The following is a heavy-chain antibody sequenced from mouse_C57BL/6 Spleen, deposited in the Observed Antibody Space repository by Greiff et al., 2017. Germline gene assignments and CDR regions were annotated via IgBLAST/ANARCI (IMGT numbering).Heavy chain of an antibody. Sequence: EVQLQQSGPELVKPGASVKISCKASGYTFTDYYMNWVKQSHGKSLEWIGDINPNNGGTSYNQKFKGKATLTVDKSSSTAYMELRSLTSEDSAVDYCAREGYYYDAMDYWGQGTSVTVSS. CDR1: GYTFTDYY. J-gene: IGHJ4*01. V-gene: IGHV1-26*01. CDR2: INPNNGGT. CDR3: AREGYYYDAMDY.